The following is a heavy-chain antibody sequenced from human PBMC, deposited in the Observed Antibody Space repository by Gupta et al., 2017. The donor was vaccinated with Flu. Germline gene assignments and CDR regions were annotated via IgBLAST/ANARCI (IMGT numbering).Heavy chain of an antibody. CDR3: ARGPVRGYSYGHSPGY. Sequence: EVQLVESGGGLVQPGGSLRLSCAAYGFPFSRYSMHWVRQAPGKGLEWVSYISSSSSTIYYADSVKGRFTISRDNAKNSLYLQMNSLRDEDTAVYYCARGPVRGYSYGHSPGYWGQGTLVTVSS. J-gene: IGHJ4*02. CDR2: ISSSSSTI. CDR1: GFPFSRYS. D-gene: IGHD5-18*01. V-gene: IGHV3-48*02.